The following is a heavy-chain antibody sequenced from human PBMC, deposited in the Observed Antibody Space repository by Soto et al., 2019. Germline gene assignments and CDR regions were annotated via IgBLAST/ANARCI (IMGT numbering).Heavy chain of an antibody. Sequence: SVKVSCKASGGTFSSYAINWVRPAPGQGLEWMGGIIPIFRTPNYAQKFQGRVTITADESTSTAYMELSSLRSEDTAVYYCARVRCPGGIAADQVAWLDPWGQGTVVTVSS. CDR3: ARVRCPGGIAADQVAWLDP. V-gene: IGHV1-69*13. D-gene: IGHD6-13*01. CDR1: GGTFSSYA. CDR2: IIPIFRTP. J-gene: IGHJ5*02.